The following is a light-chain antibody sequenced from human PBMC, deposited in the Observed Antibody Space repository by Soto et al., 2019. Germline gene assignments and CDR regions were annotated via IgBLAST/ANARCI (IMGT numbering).Light chain of an antibody. Sequence: QSVLTQPASVSGSPGHSITISCTGTSSDVGSYNLVSWYQQHPGKAPKLMIYEVSKRPSGVSNRFSGSKSGNTASLTISGLQAEDEADYYCCSYAGSSTLYVFGNGTKVTVL. V-gene: IGLV2-23*02. CDR2: EVS. J-gene: IGLJ1*01. CDR3: CSYAGSSTLYV. CDR1: SSDVGSYNL.